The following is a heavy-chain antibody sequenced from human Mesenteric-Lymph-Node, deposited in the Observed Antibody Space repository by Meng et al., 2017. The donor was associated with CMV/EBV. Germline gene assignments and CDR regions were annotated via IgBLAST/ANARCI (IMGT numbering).Heavy chain of an antibody. Sequence: FSCFSISTSGVGVAWIRQPPGKSLEWLALIFWEDDKRYSPSLQSRLTITKDTSKNQVVLTLTNMDPVDTATYYCAHRAYSGYGYSFDYWGQGTLVTVSS. CDR3: AHRAYSGYGYSFDY. J-gene: IGHJ4*02. CDR2: IFWEDDK. V-gene: IGHV2-5*02. D-gene: IGHD5-12*01. CDR1: CFSISTSGVG.